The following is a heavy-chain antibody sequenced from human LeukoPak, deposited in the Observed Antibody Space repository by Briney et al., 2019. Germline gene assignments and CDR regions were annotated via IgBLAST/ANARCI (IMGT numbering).Heavy chain of an antibody. V-gene: IGHV4-39*01. Sequence: SETLSLTCTVSGGSISSSSYYWGWIRQPPGKGLEWIGSIYYSGSTYNNPSLKSRVTISVDTSKNQFSLKLSSVTAADTAVYYCATAIAVAANFDYWGQGTLVTVSS. CDR3: ATAIAVAANFDY. CDR1: GGSISSSSYY. CDR2: IYYSGST. J-gene: IGHJ4*02. D-gene: IGHD6-19*01.